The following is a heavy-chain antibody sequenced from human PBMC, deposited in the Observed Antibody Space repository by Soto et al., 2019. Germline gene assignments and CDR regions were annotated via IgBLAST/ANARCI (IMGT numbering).Heavy chain of an antibody. D-gene: IGHD3-3*01. CDR3: ARDHDFGYSSD. CDR1: GYTFTTYG. J-gene: IGHJ1*01. CDR2: ISPYNGNT. Sequence: GASVKVSCKASGYTFTTYGITWVRQAPGQGPEWMGWISPYNGNTNYAQIFRDRVTMTTDSSTDTAYMELRSLRSDDTAVYYCARDHDFGYSSDWGQGTLVTVPQ. V-gene: IGHV1-18*01.